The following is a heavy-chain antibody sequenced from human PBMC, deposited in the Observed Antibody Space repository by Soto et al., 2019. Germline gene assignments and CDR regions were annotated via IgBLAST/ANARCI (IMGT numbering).Heavy chain of an antibody. D-gene: IGHD2-15*01. CDR3: AKGVVCSGGSCYLNWFDP. Sequence: GGSLRLSCAASGFTFSSYAMSWVRQAPGKGLEWVSAISGSGGSTYYADSVKGRFTISRDNSKNTLYLQMNSLRAEDTAVYYCAKGVVCSGGSCYLNWFDPWGQGTLVTVSS. CDR2: ISGSGGST. CDR1: GFTFSSYA. J-gene: IGHJ5*02. V-gene: IGHV3-23*01.